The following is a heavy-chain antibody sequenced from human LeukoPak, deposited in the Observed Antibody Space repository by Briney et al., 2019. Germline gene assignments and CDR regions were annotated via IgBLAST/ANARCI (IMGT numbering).Heavy chain of an antibody. Sequence: SGPALVKPTQALTLTCTFSGFSLSTSGMCVSWIRQPPGKALEWLARIDWDDDKYYSTSLKTRLTISKDTSKNQVVLTMTNMDPVDTATYYCARTYYYDSSGYYGFFDYWGQGTLVTVSS. V-gene: IGHV2-70*11. CDR1: GFSLSTSGMC. CDR2: IDWDDDK. D-gene: IGHD3-22*01. J-gene: IGHJ4*02. CDR3: ARTYYYDSSGYYGFFDY.